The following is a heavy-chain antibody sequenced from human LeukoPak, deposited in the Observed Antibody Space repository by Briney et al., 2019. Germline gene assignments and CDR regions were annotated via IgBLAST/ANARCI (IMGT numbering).Heavy chain of an antibody. V-gene: IGHV1-46*01. CDR1: GYTFTSYG. CDR3: ARDQVYYYDSSGYYWDY. J-gene: IGHJ4*02. CDR2: INPSGGST. Sequence: ASVKVSCKASGYTFTSYGISWLRQAPGQGLEWMGIINPSGGSTSYAQKFQGRVTMTRDTSTSTVYMELSSLRSEDTAVYYCARDQVYYYDSSGYYWDYWGQGTLVTVSS. D-gene: IGHD3-22*01.